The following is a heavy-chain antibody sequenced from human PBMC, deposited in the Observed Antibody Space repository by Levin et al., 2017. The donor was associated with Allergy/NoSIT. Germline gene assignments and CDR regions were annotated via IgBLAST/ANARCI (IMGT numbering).Heavy chain of an antibody. CDR2: ISYDGSNK. CDR1: GFTFSSYG. Sequence: GESLKISCAASGFTFSSYGMHWVRQAPGKGLEWVAVISYDGSNKYYADSVKGRFTISRDNSKNTLYLQMNSLRAEDTAVYYCAKGVEVIGGQGTLVTVSS. D-gene: IGHD3-16*02. CDR3: AKGVEVI. J-gene: IGHJ4*02. V-gene: IGHV3-30*18.